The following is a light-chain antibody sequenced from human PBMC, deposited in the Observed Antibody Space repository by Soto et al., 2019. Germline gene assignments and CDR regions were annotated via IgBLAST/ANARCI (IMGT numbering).Light chain of an antibody. Sequence: DIQMTPSPSTLSASVGDRVTITCRASQSISSWLAWYQQKPGKAPKLLIYDASSLESGVPSRFSGSGSGTEFTLTISSLQPDDFATYYCQQANSLPLTFGGGTKVDIK. V-gene: IGKV1-5*01. J-gene: IGKJ4*01. CDR3: QQANSLPLT. CDR2: DAS. CDR1: QSISSW.